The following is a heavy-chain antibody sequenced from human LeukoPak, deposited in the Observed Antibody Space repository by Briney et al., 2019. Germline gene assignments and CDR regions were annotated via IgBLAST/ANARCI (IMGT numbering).Heavy chain of an antibody. D-gene: IGHD6-13*01. CDR1: GYSISSGYY. V-gene: IGHV4-38-2*01. J-gene: IGHJ4*02. Sequence: PSETLSLTCAVSGYSISSGYYWGWIRQPPGKGLEWIGNFYHSGSTYYNPSLKSRVTISVDTSKNQFSLKLSSVTAADTAVYYCARSSSWAPYFDYWGQGTLVTVSS. CDR2: FYHSGST. CDR3: ARSSSWAPYFDY.